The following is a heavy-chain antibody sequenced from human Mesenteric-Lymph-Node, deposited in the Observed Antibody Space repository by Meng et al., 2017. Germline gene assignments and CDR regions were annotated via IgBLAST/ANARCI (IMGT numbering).Heavy chain of an antibody. D-gene: IGHD5-24*01. CDR2: ITTSSTST. CDR3: VRELQLGY. V-gene: IGHV3-21*01. CDR1: GFTFSIYS. J-gene: IGHJ4*02. Sequence: EGQRVGFGGDLAQPGGSLGLSCAASGFTFSIYSMNWVRQAPGKGLEWVSSITTSSTSTYYADSVKGRFTISRDDAKNSLYLQMNSLRAEDTAVYYCVRELQLGYWGQGTLVTVSS.